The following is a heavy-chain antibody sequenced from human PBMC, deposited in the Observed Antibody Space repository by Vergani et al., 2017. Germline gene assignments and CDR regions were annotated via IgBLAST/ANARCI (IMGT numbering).Heavy chain of an antibody. CDR2: IYTSGST. J-gene: IGHJ4*02. Sequence: QVQLQESGPGLVKPSQTLSLTCTVSGGSISSGSYYWSWIRQPAGKGLEWIGRIYTSGSTNYNPSLKSRVTISVDTSKNQFSLKLSSVTAADTAVYYCARDHSVVVPASPLGYWGQGTLVTVSS. CDR3: ARDHSVVVPASPLGY. D-gene: IGHD2-2*01. CDR1: GGSISSGSYY. V-gene: IGHV4-61*02.